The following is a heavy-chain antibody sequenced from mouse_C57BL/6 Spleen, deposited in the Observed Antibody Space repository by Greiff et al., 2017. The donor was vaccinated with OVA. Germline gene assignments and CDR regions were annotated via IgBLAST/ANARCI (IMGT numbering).Heavy chain of an antibody. CDR2: IYPGDGDT. D-gene: IGHD3-1*01. CDR3: ARWGFLYAMDY. J-gene: IGHJ4*01. CDR1: GYAFSSYW. V-gene: IGHV1-80*01. Sequence: VLLVESGAELVKPGASVKISCKASGYAFSSYWMNWVKQRPGKGLEWIGQIYPGDGDTNYNGKFKGKATLTADKSSSTAYMRLSSLTSEDSAVYFCARWGFLYAMDYWGQGTSVTVSS.